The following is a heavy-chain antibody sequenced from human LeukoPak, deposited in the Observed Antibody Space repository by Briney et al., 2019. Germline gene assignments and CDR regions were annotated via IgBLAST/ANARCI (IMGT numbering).Heavy chain of an antibody. D-gene: IGHD3-10*01. Sequence: GGSLTLSWRASGFAFGDYVMRWVRQAPGKGLGLVSGISWNSGSIGYADSVKGRFTISRDNVKNSLYLQMNSLRAEDTALYYCAKDNGELFHHYFDYWGQGTLVTVSS. V-gene: IGHV3-9*01. CDR1: GFAFGDYV. J-gene: IGHJ4*02. CDR3: AKDNGELFHHYFDY. CDR2: ISWNSGSI.